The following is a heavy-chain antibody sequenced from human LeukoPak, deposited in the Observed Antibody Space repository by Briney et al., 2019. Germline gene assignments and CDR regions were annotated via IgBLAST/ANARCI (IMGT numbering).Heavy chain of an antibody. CDR1: GYSICTGYY. CDR3: ARVDWLANHYYYMDV. D-gene: IGHD2-21*01. CDR2: IYHSGST. Sequence: PSETLSLTCTVSGYSICTGYYWGWIRQPPGKGLEWIGSIYHSGSTYYNPSLKSRVTISVDTSKNQFSLKLSSVIAADTAVYYCARVDWLANHYYYMDVWGKGTTVTVSS. J-gene: IGHJ6*03. V-gene: IGHV4-38-2*02.